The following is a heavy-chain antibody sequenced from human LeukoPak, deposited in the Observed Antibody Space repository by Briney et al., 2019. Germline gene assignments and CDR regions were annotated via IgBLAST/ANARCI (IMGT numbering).Heavy chain of an antibody. Sequence: PGGSLRLSCAASGFTFNTYWMSWVRQAPEKGLEWVANINQDGSQKRYVDSVQGRFTISRDNTKNSLFLQMNSLRAEDTAVYYCARLKDDVTKLDYWGQGTLVTVSS. CDR2: INQDGSQK. D-gene: IGHD2-8*01. CDR3: ARLKDDVTKLDY. V-gene: IGHV3-7*01. J-gene: IGHJ4*02. CDR1: GFTFNTYW.